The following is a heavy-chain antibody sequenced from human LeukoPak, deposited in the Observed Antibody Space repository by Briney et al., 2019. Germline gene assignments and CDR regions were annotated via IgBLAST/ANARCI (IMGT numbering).Heavy chain of an antibody. CDR2: ISGSGGST. Sequence: PGGSLRLSCAASGFTFSSYAMSWVRQAPGKGLEWVSAISGSGGSTYYADSVKGRFTISRDNSKNTLYLQMNSLRAEDTAVYYCAKDYRRYYDGHEAPELYWGQGTLVTVSS. D-gene: IGHD3-22*01. J-gene: IGHJ4*02. CDR1: GFTFSSYA. CDR3: AKDYRRYYDGHEAPELY. V-gene: IGHV3-23*01.